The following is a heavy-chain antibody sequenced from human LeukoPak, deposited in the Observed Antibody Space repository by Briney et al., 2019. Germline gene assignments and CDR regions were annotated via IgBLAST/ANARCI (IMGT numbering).Heavy chain of an antibody. J-gene: IGHJ4*02. CDR1: GGSISSSSTDYY. CDR2: IYYSGST. V-gene: IGHV4-39*01. Sequence: SETLSLTCTVSGGSISSSSTDYYWGWVRQPPGKGLEWIGSIYYSGSTYYNPSLKSRVTISVDTSKNQFSLKLSSVTAADTAMYYCARHIDGILTGYYKWGQGTLVIVSS. CDR3: ARHIDGILTGYYK. D-gene: IGHD3-9*01.